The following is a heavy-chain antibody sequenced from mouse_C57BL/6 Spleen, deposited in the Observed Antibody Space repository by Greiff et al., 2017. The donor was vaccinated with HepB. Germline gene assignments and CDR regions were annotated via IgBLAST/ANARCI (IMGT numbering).Heavy chain of an antibody. J-gene: IGHJ3*01. CDR1: GYTFTSYW. V-gene: IGHV1-50*01. CDR3: AWGGSGFVY. CDR2: IDPSDSYT. Sequence: QVQLQQPGAELVKPGASVKLSCKASGYTFTSYWMQWVKQRPGQGLEWIGEIDPSDSYTNYNQKFKVKATLTVDTSSSTAYMQLRCLTSEDSAVYYCAWGGSGFVYWGQGTLVTVSA.